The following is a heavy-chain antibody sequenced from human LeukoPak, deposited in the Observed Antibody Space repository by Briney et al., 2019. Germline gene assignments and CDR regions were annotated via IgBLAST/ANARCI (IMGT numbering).Heavy chain of an antibody. D-gene: IGHD2-2*01. CDR3: ARDRCSSTSCYYYYYYYMDV. V-gene: IGHV3-7*01. J-gene: IGHJ6*03. CDR1: GFTFSSYW. CDR2: IKQDGSEK. Sequence: PGGSLRLSCAASGFTFSSYWMSWVRQAPGKGLEWVANIKQDGSEKYYVDSVKGRFTISRDNAKNSLYQQMNSLRAEDTAVYYCARDRCSSTSCYYYYYYYMDVWGKGTTVTVSS.